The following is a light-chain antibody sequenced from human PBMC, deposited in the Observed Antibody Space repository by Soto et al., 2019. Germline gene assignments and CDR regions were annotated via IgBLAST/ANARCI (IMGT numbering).Light chain of an antibody. CDR2: AAS. CDR1: QGISNY. J-gene: IGKJ3*01. V-gene: IGKV1-27*01. CDR3: QKYNSGPCT. Sequence: DIQLTQSPSSLSASVGDRVTITCRASQGISNYLAWYQQKPGKVPKLLIYAASTLQSGVPSRFSGSGSVTDFTLTISSLQPEDVATYYCQKYNSGPCTFGPVNKVDIK.